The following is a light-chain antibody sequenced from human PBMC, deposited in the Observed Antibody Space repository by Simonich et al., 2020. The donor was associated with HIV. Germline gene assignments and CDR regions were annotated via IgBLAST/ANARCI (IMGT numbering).Light chain of an antibody. CDR3: QQYNNWPWT. CDR2: GAS. V-gene: IGKV3-15*01. CDR1: QSVSSN. Sequence: EIVMTQSPATLSVSPGERATLSCRASQSVSSNLAWYQQKFGQSPRLLIYGASTRATGIPARFSGSGSGTEFTLTISSLQSEDFVAYYCQQYNNWPWTFGQGTKVEIK. J-gene: IGKJ1*01.